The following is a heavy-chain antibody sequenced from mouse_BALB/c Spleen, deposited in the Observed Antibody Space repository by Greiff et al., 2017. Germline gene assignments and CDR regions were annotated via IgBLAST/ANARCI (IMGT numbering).Heavy chain of an antibody. J-gene: IGHJ3*01. CDR3: AISWFAY. Sequence: QVQLQQSGPQLVRPGASVKISCKASGYSFTSYWMHWVKQRPGQGLEWIGMIDPSDSETRLNQKFKDKATLTVDKSSSTAYMQLSSPTSEDSAVYYCAISWFAYWGQGTLVTVSA. CDR2: IDPSDSET. CDR1: GYSFTSYW. V-gene: IGHV1-74*01.